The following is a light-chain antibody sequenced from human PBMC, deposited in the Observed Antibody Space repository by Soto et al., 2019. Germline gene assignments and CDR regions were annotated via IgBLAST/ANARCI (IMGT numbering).Light chain of an antibody. Sequence: QSVLTQPPSVSAAPGQKVNISCSGSSSNIGNDYVSWYQQVPGTAPKLLIYDNDKRPSGITDRISGSKSGTSATLGITGLQTGDEADYHCATWDNSLIGWAFGGGTKLTVL. CDR2: DND. J-gene: IGLJ3*02. V-gene: IGLV1-51*01. CDR3: ATWDNSLIGWA. CDR1: SSNIGNDY.